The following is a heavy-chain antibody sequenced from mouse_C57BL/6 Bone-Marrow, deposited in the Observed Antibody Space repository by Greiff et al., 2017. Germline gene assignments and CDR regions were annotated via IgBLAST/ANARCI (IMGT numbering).Heavy chain of an antibody. V-gene: IGHV5-17*01. CDR3: ASCYAMDY. J-gene: IGHJ4*01. CDR1: GFTFSDYG. Sequence: EVKLVESGGGLVKPGGSLKLSCAASGFTFSDYGMHWVRQAPEKGLEWVAYISSGSSTIYYADTVKGRFTISRDNSKNTLFLQMTSLRSEDTAMYYCASCYAMDYWGQGTSVTVSS. CDR2: ISSGSSTI.